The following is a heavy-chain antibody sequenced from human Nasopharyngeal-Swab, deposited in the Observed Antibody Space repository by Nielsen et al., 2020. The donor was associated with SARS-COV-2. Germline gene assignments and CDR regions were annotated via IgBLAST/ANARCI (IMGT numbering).Heavy chain of an antibody. V-gene: IGHV3-11*01. CDR3: ARDRWGWLPIGDAFDI. CDR1: GFIFSDYY. Sequence: SLKISCAASGFIFSDYYMSWIRQAPGKGLEWVSYISSSGTTTYYADSVKGRFTISRDNAKNSLYLQMNSLRAEDTAVYYCARDRWGWLPIGDAFDIWGQGTMVTVSS. J-gene: IGHJ3*02. D-gene: IGHD2-21*01. CDR2: ISSSGTTT.